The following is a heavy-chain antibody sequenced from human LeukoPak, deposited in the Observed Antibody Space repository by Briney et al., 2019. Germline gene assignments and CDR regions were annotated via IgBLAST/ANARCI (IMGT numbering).Heavy chain of an antibody. Sequence: PGRSLRLSCAASGFTFDDYSMHWVRHAPGKGLEWVSLISWDGGSTYYADSVKGRFTISRDNSKNTLYLQMNSLRAEDTAVYYCAKELVPAAKNYYYYMDVWGKGTTVTVSS. CDR1: GFTFDDYS. J-gene: IGHJ6*03. V-gene: IGHV3-43*01. CDR2: ISWDGGST. D-gene: IGHD2-2*01. CDR3: AKELVPAAKNYYYYMDV.